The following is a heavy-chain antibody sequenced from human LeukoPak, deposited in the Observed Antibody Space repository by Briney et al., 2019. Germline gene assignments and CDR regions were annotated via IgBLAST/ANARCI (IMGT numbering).Heavy chain of an antibody. Sequence: GGSLRLSCPASGFTFSNYSMNWVRQAPGKGLEWVSCISSSGSYVYYADSVKGRFTISRDNAKNSLYLQMNSLRAEDTAVYYCARDTANYDNSGLDAFDIWGQGTMVTVSS. J-gene: IGHJ3*02. CDR1: GFTFSNYS. CDR2: ISSSGSYV. D-gene: IGHD3-22*01. V-gene: IGHV3-21*01. CDR3: ARDTANYDNSGLDAFDI.